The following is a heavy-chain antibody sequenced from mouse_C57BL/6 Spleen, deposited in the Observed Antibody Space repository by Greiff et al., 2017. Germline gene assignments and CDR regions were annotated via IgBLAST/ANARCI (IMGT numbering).Heavy chain of an antibody. D-gene: IGHD1-1*01. Sequence: QVQLQQSGAELVKPGASVKISCKASGYAFSSYWMNWVKQRPGKGLEWIGQIYPGDGDTNYNGKFKGKATLTADKSSSTAYMQLSSLTSAASAFYVCARTHYYGSSYWYFDVWGTGTTVTVSS. J-gene: IGHJ1*03. CDR1: GYAFSSYW. CDR3: ARTHYYGSSYWYFDV. V-gene: IGHV1-80*01. CDR2: IYPGDGDT.